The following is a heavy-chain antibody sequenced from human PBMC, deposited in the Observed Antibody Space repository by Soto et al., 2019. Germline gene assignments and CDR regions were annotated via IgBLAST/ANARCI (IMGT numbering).Heavy chain of an antibody. D-gene: IGHD2-15*01. V-gene: IGHV3-49*03. CDR2: IRSKAYGGTT. J-gene: IGHJ6*04. Sequence: GGSLRLSFTASGFTFGDYAMSWFRQAPGKGLEWVGFIRSKAYGGTTEYAASVKGRFTISRDDSKSIAYLQMNSLKTEDTAVYYCARDIGYCSGGSCYPDVWGKGTTVTVSS. CDR1: GFTFGDYA. CDR3: ARDIGYCSGGSCYPDV.